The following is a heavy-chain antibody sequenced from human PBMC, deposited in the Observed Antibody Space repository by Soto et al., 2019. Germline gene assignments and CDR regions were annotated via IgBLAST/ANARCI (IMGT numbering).Heavy chain of an antibody. D-gene: IGHD2-2*03. CDR2: ISAYNGNT. CDR1: GYTFTSYG. Sequence: ASVKVSCKASGYTFTSYGISWVRQAPGQGLEWMGWISAYNGNTNYAQKLQGRVTMTTDTSTSTAYMELRSLRSDDTAVYYCARVMDIVLVPAAMTYGMDVWGQGTTVTVSS. V-gene: IGHV1-18*01. J-gene: IGHJ6*02. CDR3: ARVMDIVLVPAAMTYGMDV.